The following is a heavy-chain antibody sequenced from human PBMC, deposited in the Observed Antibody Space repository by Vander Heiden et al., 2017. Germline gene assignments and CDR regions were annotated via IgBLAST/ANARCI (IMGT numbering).Heavy chain of an antibody. Sequence: EVQLLESGGGLLQPGGSLSLYCAASGFTFGSYAMSWVRQAPGKGLEWVSAISGSGGSTYYADSVKGRFTISRDNSKNTLYLQMNSLRAEDTAVYYCAKPRSVAGIIYFQHWCQGTLVAVAS. CDR2: ISGSGGST. CDR3: AKPRSVAGIIYFQH. CDR1: GFTFGSYA. D-gene: IGHD6-19*01. V-gene: IGHV3-23*01. J-gene: IGHJ1*01.